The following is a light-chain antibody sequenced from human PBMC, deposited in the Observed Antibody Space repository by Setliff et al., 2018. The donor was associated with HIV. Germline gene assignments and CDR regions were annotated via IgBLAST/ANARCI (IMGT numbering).Light chain of an antibody. CDR1: SSNIGSNI. Sequence: QSVLTQPPSASGTPGQRVTISCSGSSSNIGSNIVNWYQQLPGTAPKLLIYGNNQRPSGVPDRFSGSKSGTSASLAISGLQSEDEADYYCAAWDDNLNADVFGTGTKGTV. V-gene: IGLV1-44*01. CDR2: GNN. CDR3: AAWDDNLNADV. J-gene: IGLJ1*01.